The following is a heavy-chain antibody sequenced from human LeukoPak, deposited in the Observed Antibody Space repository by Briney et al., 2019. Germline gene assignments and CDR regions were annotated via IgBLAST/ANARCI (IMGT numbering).Heavy chain of an antibody. V-gene: IGHV1-2*02. CDR1: GYTFTGYY. CDR3: ARADIVVVPAAIPPLGY. J-gene: IGHJ4*02. Sequence: ASVKVSCKASGYTFTGYYMHWVRQAPGQGLEWMGWINPNSGGTNYAQKSQGRVTMTRDTSISTAYMELSRLRSDDTAVYYCARADIVVVPAAIPPLGYWGQGTLVTVSS. CDR2: INPNSGGT. D-gene: IGHD2-2*01.